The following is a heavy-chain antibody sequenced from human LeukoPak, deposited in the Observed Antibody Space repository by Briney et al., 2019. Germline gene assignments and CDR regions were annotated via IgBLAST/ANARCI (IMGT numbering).Heavy chain of an antibody. CDR3: ARVRGSYSVDC. CDR1: GFTFSDYY. J-gene: IGHJ4*02. V-gene: IGHV3-11*04. CDR2: ISSSSGTTT. Sequence: GGSLRLSCAASGFTFSDYYMSWIRQAPGKGLEWVSYISSSSGTTTHYADSVKGRFTISRDNAKNSLHLQMNSLRAEDTAVYYCARVRGSYSVDCWGQGTLVTVSS. D-gene: IGHD1-26*01.